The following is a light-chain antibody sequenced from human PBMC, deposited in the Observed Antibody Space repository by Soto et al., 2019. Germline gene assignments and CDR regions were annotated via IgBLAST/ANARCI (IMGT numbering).Light chain of an antibody. CDR3: QQATISQLT. J-gene: IGKJ4*01. CDR2: AAS. V-gene: IGKV1-12*01. CDR1: QGISGW. Sequence: DIQRTQSPSSVSASVGDRVTITCRASQGISGWLAWYQQKPGKAPKPLIYAASTWQSGVQSRFSGGRSGTDFTLTINNLQPEDFATYYCQQATISQLTFGGGTKVEIK.